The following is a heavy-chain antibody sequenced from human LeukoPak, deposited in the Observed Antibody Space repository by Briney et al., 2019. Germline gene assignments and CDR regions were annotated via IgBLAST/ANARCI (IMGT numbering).Heavy chain of an antibody. D-gene: IGHD2-2*01. J-gene: IGHJ4*02. V-gene: IGHV4-39*07. Sequence: SETLSLTCTVSGGSISSNSYYWAWIRQPPGMGLEWIGSTHYSGTTYYNPSLKSRVTISVDTSKNQFSLKLSSVTAADTAVYYCARGGRYYAPDYWGQGTLVTVSS. CDR3: ARGGRYYAPDY. CDR1: GGSISSNSYY. CDR2: THYSGTT.